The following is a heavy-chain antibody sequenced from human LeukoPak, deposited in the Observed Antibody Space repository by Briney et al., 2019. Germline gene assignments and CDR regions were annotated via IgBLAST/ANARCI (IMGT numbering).Heavy chain of an antibody. Sequence: ASVKVSCKASGYTFTDYFIHWVRQAPGQGLEWMGWINPNIGDASYAQKFQDRVTMTRDRSINTAYMELSRLTSDDTAVYYCARMALDGGDAIGFDSWGQGTLVTVSS. D-gene: IGHD2-21*02. V-gene: IGHV1-2*02. CDR2: INPNIGDA. J-gene: IGHJ5*01. CDR3: ARMALDGGDAIGFDS. CDR1: GYTFTDYF.